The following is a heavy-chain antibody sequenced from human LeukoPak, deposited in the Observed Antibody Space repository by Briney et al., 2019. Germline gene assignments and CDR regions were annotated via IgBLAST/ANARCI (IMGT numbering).Heavy chain of an antibody. Sequence: SETLSLTCTVSGYSISSGYYWGWIRQPPGKGLEWIGEINHSGSTNYNPSLKSRLTISVDTSKNQFSLKVRSVTAADTAVYYCAREGLRGRRYYDILTGPDWFDPWGQGALVTVSS. V-gene: IGHV4-38-2*02. D-gene: IGHD3-9*01. CDR1: GYSISSGYY. CDR3: AREGLRGRRYYDILTGPDWFDP. CDR2: INHSGST. J-gene: IGHJ5*02.